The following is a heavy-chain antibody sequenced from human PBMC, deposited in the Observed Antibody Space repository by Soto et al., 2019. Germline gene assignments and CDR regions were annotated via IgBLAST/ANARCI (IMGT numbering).Heavy chain of an antibody. CDR1: GYTFTSYN. CDR2: MNPNSGNT. V-gene: IGHV1-8*01. D-gene: IGHD6-19*01. CDR3: AGRGIAVAGAEFDY. J-gene: IGHJ4*02. Sequence: ASVKVSCKASGYTFTSYNINWVRLATGQGLEWMGWMNPNSGNTGYAQKFQGRVTMTRDTSISTAYMELSSLRSEDTAVYYCAGRGIAVAGAEFDYWGQGTLVTVSS.